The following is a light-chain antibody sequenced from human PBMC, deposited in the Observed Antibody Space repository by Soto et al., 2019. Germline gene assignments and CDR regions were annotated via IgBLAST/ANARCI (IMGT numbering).Light chain of an antibody. CDR2: EDT. CDR1: SSDVDGYNY. V-gene: IGLV2-8*01. CDR3: SSYASSNNFYFV. J-gene: IGLJ3*02. Sequence: QSALTQPPSASGSPGQSVTISCTGTSSDVDGYNYVAWYQQYPGRAPKLMIYEDTKRPSGVPDRFSGSKSGNTASLSVSGLRAEDEADYDCSSYASSNNFYFVFGGGTKLTVL.